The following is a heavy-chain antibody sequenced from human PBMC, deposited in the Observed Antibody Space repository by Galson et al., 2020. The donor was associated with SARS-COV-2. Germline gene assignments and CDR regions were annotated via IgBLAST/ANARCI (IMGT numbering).Heavy chain of an antibody. CDR3: ARDQVGYNGEYYFDY. CDR2: IWYDGSNK. V-gene: IGHV3-33*01. D-gene: IGHD3-10*01. J-gene: IGHJ4*02. Sequence: TGGSLRLSCAASGFTFSSYGMHWVRQAPGKGLEWVAVIWYDGSNKYYADSVKGRFTISRDNSKNTLYLQMNSLRAEDTAVYYCARDQVGYNGEYYFDYWGQGTLVTVSS. CDR1: GFTFSSYG.